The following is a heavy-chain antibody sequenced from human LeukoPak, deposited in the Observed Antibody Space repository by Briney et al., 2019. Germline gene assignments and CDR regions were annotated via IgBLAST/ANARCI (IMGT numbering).Heavy chain of an antibody. V-gene: IGHV3-21*01. J-gene: IGHJ4*02. CDR2: IGSRSDYI. CDR1: GFTFSSYT. CDR3: AREGGLEKSGDY. Sequence: GGSLRLSCAASGFTFSSYTMSSVCQAPGKGLEWVSCIGSRSDYIYSADSVKGRFTISRDNAKNSLYLQMNSLRAEDTAVYYCAREGGLEKSGDYWGQGTLVTVSS. D-gene: IGHD3-10*01.